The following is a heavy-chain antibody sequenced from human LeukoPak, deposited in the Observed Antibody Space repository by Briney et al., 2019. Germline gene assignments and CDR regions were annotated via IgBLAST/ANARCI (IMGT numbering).Heavy chain of an antibody. Sequence: GASVKVSCKASGYTFTGYYIHWVRRAPGQGLEWMGWINPKSGGTNYAQKFQGRVTMTRDTSINTAYMELSRLRSGDTAVYYCARGGDYYDGSGYYDDAFDIWGQGTMVTVSS. V-gene: IGHV1-2*02. J-gene: IGHJ3*02. CDR1: GYTFTGYY. CDR2: INPKSGGT. CDR3: ARGGDYYDGSGYYDDAFDI. D-gene: IGHD3-22*01.